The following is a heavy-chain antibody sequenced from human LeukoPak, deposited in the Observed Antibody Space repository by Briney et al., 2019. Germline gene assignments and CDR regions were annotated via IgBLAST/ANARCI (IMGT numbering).Heavy chain of an antibody. Sequence: GGSLRLSCVVSGFTVSNNYMSWVRQAPRKGLEWVSLIYSGGSTYYADSVKGRFTISRDNSKNTLYLQMNSLRAEDTAVYYCAKARNFWSGYYSMDVWGQGTTVTVSS. CDR1: GFTVSNNY. D-gene: IGHD3-3*01. J-gene: IGHJ6*02. CDR2: IYSGGST. CDR3: AKARNFWSGYYSMDV. V-gene: IGHV3-53*01.